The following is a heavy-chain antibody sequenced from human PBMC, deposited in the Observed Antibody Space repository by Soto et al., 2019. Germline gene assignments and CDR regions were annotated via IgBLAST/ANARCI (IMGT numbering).Heavy chain of an antibody. CDR3: AKDGQGGGSYLGLVGYYYYYGMDV. D-gene: IGHD1-26*01. Sequence: PGGSLRLSCAASGFTVSSNYMNWVRQAPGKGLEWVSAISGSGGSTYYADSVKGRFTISRDNSKNTLYLQMNSLRAEDTAVYYCAKDGQGGGSYLGLVGYYYYYGMDVWGQGTTVTVSS. J-gene: IGHJ6*02. V-gene: IGHV3-23*01. CDR1: GFTVSSNY. CDR2: ISGSGGST.